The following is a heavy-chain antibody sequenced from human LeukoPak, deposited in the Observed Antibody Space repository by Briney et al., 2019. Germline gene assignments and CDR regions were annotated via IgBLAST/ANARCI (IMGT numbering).Heavy chain of an antibody. Sequence: GGSLRLSCAASRFTFSNYAMSWVRQAPGKGLEWVSTISDSGGSTYYADSVKGRFTISRDNSKNTLYLQMNSLRAEDTAVYYCARDPRWSYSEYWGQGTLVTVSS. D-gene: IGHD4-23*01. CDR3: ARDPRWSYSEY. V-gene: IGHV3-23*01. J-gene: IGHJ4*02. CDR2: ISDSGGST. CDR1: RFTFSNYA.